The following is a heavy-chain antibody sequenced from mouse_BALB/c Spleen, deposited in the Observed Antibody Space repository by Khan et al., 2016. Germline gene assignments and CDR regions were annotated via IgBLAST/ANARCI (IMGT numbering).Heavy chain of an antibody. CDR1: GYSITSDYA. D-gene: IGHD1-1*01. Sequence: VQLQQSGPGLVKPSQSLSLTCTVTGYSITSDYAWNWIRQFPGNKLEWMGYISYSGSTSYNPSLKSRISITRDTSKNQFFLQLNSVTTEDTATYYCARSPSYYSGRTYAMDYWGQGTSVTVSS. CDR2: ISYSGST. V-gene: IGHV3-2*02. CDR3: ARSPSYYSGRTYAMDY. J-gene: IGHJ4*01.